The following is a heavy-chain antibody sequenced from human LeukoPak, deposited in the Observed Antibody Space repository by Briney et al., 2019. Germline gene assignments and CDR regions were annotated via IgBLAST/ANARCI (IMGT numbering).Heavy chain of an antibody. CDR2: IRYDGSNK. J-gene: IGHJ3*02. Sequence: GGSLRLSCAASGFTFSSYGMHWVRQAPGKGLEWVAFIRYDGSNKYYADSVKGRFTISRDNSKNTLYLQMNSLKTEDTAVYYCTTDPIFGGALGIWGQGTMVTVSS. D-gene: IGHD3-3*01. CDR1: GFTFSSYG. V-gene: IGHV3-30*02. CDR3: TTDPIFGGALGI.